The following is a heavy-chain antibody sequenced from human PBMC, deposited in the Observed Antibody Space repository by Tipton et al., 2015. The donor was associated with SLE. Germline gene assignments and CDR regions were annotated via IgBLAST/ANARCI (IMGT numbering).Heavy chain of an antibody. V-gene: IGHV4-59*08. CDR2: IYYSGST. J-gene: IGHJ4*02. CDR3: ARFLGGPGHSDF. D-gene: IGHD1-26*01. CDR1: GGSISSYY. Sequence: TLYLTCTVSGGSISSYYWSWIRQPPGKGLEWIGYIYYSGSTNYNPSLRSRVTTSRDTSRNQFSLRLSSVTAADTAVYYCARFLGGPGHSDFWGQGTLAIVSS.